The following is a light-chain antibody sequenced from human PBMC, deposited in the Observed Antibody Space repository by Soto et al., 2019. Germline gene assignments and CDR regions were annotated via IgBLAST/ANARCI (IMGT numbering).Light chain of an antibody. Sequence: EIVMTQSPATLSVSPGERATLSCRAGESISNNLAWYQQKPGQAPRLLIYGASTRATGIPARFSGSGSGTEFTLTISSLQSEDFALYYCQQYIDWPTTFGQGTKVDIK. CDR3: QQYIDWPTT. CDR2: GAS. J-gene: IGKJ1*01. CDR1: ESISNN. V-gene: IGKV3-15*01.